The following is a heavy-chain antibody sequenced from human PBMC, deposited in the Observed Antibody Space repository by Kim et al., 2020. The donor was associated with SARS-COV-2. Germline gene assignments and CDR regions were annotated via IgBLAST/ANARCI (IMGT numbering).Heavy chain of an antibody. Sequence: GGSLRLSCAASGFTFSSYGMHWVRQAPGKGLEWVAVISYDGSNNYYADSVKGRFTIPRDNSKNTLYLQMNSLRAEDTAVYYCASNGGRGSYYFDYWGQGTLVTVSS. J-gene: IGHJ4*02. V-gene: IGHV3-30*03. CDR2: ISYDGSNN. D-gene: IGHD1-26*01. CDR3: ASNGGRGSYYFDY. CDR1: GFTFSSYG.